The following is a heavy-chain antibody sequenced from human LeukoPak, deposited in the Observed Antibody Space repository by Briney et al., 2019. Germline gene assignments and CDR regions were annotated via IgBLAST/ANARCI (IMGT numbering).Heavy chain of an antibody. CDR2: IWSDASDK. D-gene: IGHD4-11*01. J-gene: IGHJ4*02. CDR1: GFTFSHYG. V-gene: IGHV3-33*06. Sequence: PGRSLRLSCTTSGFTFSHYGMHWVRQAPGRGLQWVAVIWSDASDKYYSDSVKGRFTISRDNSKNTLYLEMNNLRAEDTAVYYCAKDAERGFDYSNSLNYWGQGTLVTVPS. CDR3: AKDAERGFDYSNSLNY.